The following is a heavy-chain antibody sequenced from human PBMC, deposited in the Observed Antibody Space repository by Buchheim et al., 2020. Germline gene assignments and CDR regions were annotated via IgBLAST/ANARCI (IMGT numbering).Heavy chain of an antibody. D-gene: IGHD3-22*01. Sequence: DVELVVSGGGLVQPGGSLRLSCEASGFDFSTCWMTWVRQAPRKGLEWVASIKQDESKKDYADSVKGRFTVSRDNAKSTLFLQMSSLRAEDTAVYYCATQIVRGQGSL. J-gene: IGHJ4*02. CDR1: GFDFSTCW. CDR3: ATQIV. CDR2: IKQDESKK. V-gene: IGHV3-7*01.